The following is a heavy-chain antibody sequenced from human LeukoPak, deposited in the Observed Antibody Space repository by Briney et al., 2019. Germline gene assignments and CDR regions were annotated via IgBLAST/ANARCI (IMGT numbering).Heavy chain of an antibody. CDR2: IQSKSDGGTT. D-gene: IGHD3-22*01. CDR1: GFTFTNVW. CDR3: TTPEPRDDSSGYSVNDAFDI. V-gene: IGHV3-15*01. Sequence: PGGSLRLSCAASGFTFTNVWMSWVRQVPGKGLEWVGRIQSKSDGGTTEYAAPVKGRFTISRDDSKNTLYLQMNSLKIEDTGVHYCTTPEPRDDSSGYSVNDAFDIWGQGTMVTVSS. J-gene: IGHJ3*02.